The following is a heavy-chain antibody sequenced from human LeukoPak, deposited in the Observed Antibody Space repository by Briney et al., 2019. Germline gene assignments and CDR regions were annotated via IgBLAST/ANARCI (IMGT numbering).Heavy chain of an antibody. Sequence: QPGGSLRLSCAASGFTFSSNWMHWLRQAPGKGLVWVSRINSDGRSTTYAASVKGRFTIARDNAKNTLYLQMNSLRAEDTAVYYCARSRLGISWELLDDYWGQGTLVTVSS. CDR3: ARSRLGISWELLDDY. V-gene: IGHV3-74*01. CDR2: INSDGRST. CDR1: GFTFSSNW. J-gene: IGHJ4*02. D-gene: IGHD1-26*01.